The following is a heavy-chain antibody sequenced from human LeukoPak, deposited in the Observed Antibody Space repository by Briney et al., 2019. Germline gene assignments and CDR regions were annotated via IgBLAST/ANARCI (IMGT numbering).Heavy chain of an antibody. CDR2: MNPNSGNT. V-gene: IGHV1-8*01. D-gene: IGHD3-22*01. J-gene: IGHJ4*02. Sequence: ASVKVSCKASGYTFTSYDINWVRQATGQGLEWMGWMNPNSGNTGYAQKFQGRVTMTRNTSISTAYMELSSLRSEDTAVYYCVLVVVITGGLDYWGQGTLVTVSS. CDR3: VLVVVITGGLDY. CDR1: GYTFTSYD.